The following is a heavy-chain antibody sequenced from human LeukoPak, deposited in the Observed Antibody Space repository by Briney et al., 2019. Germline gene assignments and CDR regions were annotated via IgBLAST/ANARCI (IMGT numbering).Heavy chain of an antibody. CDR3: ARAPSYGDYEYYFDY. CDR2: INPDGRDT. D-gene: IGHD4-17*01. Sequence: GGSLRLSCVVSGFTFNRCWMNWVRQAPGKGLEWVAHINPDGRDTYYVDSVKGRFTISRDNAQNSMYLQMNSLRAEDTAVYYCARAPSYGDYEYYFDYWGQGTLVTVSS. CDR1: GFTFNRCW. V-gene: IGHV3-7*01. J-gene: IGHJ4*02.